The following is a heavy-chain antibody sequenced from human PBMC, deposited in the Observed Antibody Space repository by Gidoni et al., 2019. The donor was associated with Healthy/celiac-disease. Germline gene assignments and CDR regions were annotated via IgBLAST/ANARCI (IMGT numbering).Heavy chain of an antibody. CDR2: ISSSSSYI. Sequence: EVQLVESGGGLVKPGGSLRLSCAASGFTFSSYSMNWVRQAPGKGLEWVASISSSSSYIYYADSVKGRFTISRDNAKNSLYLQMNSLRAEDTAVYYCASFAGRSGYPDAFDIWGQGTMVTVSS. CDR3: ASFAGRSGYPDAFDI. D-gene: IGHD3-3*01. J-gene: IGHJ3*02. V-gene: IGHV3-21*01. CDR1: GFTFSSYS.